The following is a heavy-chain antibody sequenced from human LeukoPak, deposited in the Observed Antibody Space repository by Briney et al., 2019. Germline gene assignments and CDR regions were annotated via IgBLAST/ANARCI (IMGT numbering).Heavy chain of an antibody. Sequence: ASVKVSCKASGYTFTSYGISWVRQAPGQGLEWMGWISAYNGNTNYAQKLQGRVTMTTDTSTSTAYMELRSLRSDDTAVYYCARHYDILTGYEDIDGMDVWSQGTTVTVSS. V-gene: IGHV1-18*01. J-gene: IGHJ6*02. CDR3: ARHYDILTGYEDIDGMDV. D-gene: IGHD3-9*01. CDR2: ISAYNGNT. CDR1: GYTFTSYG.